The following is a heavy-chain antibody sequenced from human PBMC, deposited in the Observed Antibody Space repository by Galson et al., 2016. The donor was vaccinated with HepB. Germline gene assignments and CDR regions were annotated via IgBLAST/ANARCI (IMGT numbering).Heavy chain of an antibody. V-gene: IGHV1-46*01. D-gene: IGHD6-19*01. Sequence: SCKASGYTFTDYYMHWVRQAPRQGPQWMGIINPTGSSTSYAQKFQGSVTLTRDTSTSTVHMELSSLRSEDTAGYYCARSPQWLEHFDYWGQGTLVTVSS. J-gene: IGHJ4*02. CDR1: GYTFTDYY. CDR2: INPTGSST. CDR3: ARSPQWLEHFDY.